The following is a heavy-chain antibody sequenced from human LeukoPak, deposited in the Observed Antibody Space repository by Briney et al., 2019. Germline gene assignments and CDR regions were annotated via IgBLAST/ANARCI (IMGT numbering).Heavy chain of an antibody. J-gene: IGHJ4*02. CDR2: IKKDGSEK. CDR3: ARGGSPGSGYSPY. D-gene: IGHD6-13*01. CDR1: GFTFSSYW. V-gene: IGHV3-7*04. Sequence: GGSLRLSCAASGFTFSSYWMSWVRQAPGKGLEWVANIKKDGSEKYYVDSVKGRFTISRDNAKTSLYLQMNSLRAEDTAVYYCARGGSPGSGYSPYWGQGTLVTVSS.